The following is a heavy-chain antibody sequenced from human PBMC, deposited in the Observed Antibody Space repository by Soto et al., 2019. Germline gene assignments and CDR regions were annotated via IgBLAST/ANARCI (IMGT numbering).Heavy chain of an antibody. CDR2: IIPIFGTA. V-gene: IGHV1-69*01. CDR3: ARDPGRSSSFSAIRLTLGGYYYDGMDV. J-gene: IGHJ6*02. D-gene: IGHD6-6*01. Sequence: QVQLVQSGAEVKKPGSSVKVCCKASGGTFSSYAISWVRQAPGQGLEWMGGIIPIFGTANYAQKFQGRVTITADESTSTAYMELRSLRSEDTAVYYCARDPGRSSSFSAIRLTLGGYYYDGMDVWGQGTTVTVSS. CDR1: GGTFSSYA.